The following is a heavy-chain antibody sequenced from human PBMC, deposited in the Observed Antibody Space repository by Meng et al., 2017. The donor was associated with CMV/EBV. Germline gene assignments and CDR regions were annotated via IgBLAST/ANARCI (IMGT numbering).Heavy chain of an antibody. CDR2: ITSNSDYV. CDR3: ARVGPRVTFVGFSFDF. V-gene: IGHV3-21*01. CDR1: GFTFRTYN. Sequence: GESLKISCAASGFTFRTYNMNWVRQAPGRGLEWVSSITSNSDYVRYAGSVKGRFIISRDNVKNALYLQLNNVRAEDTALYYCARVGPRVTFVGFSFDFWGLGTLVTVSS. D-gene: IGHD3/OR15-3a*01. J-gene: IGHJ4*02.